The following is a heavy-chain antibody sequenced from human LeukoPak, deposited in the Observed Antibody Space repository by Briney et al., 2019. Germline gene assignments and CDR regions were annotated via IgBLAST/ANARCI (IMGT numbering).Heavy chain of an antibody. Sequence: SVKVSCKASGGTFSSYAISWVRQAPGQGLEWMGGIIPIFGTANYAQKFQGRVTITADESTSTAYMELSRLRSEDTAVYYCARVEMATTLGIDYWGQGTLVTVSS. J-gene: IGHJ4*02. CDR1: GGTFSSYA. CDR2: IIPIFGTA. D-gene: IGHD5-24*01. CDR3: ARVEMATTLGIDY. V-gene: IGHV1-69*13.